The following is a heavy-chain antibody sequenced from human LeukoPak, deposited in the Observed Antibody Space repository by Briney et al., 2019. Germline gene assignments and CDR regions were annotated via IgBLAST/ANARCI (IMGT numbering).Heavy chain of an antibody. Sequence: ASVKVSCKASGGTFSNYAISRVRQAPGQGLEWMGGIIPIFDTANYAQKFQGRVTITADESTSTAYMELSSLRSEDTAVYYCARSPPPPTTVITPGSFNNWFDPWGQGTLVTVSS. CDR3: ARSPPPPTTVITPGSFNNWFDP. V-gene: IGHV1-69*01. D-gene: IGHD4-23*01. CDR1: GGTFSNYA. J-gene: IGHJ5*02. CDR2: IIPIFDTA.